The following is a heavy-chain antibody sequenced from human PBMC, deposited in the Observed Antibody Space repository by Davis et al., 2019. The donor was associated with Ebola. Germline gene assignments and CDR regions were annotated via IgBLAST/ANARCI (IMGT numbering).Heavy chain of an antibody. CDR3: ARDLSYYDSSGYYDY. Sequence: AASVKVSCKASGGTFSSYAISWVRQAPGQGLEWMGRIIPILGIANYAQKFQGRVTITADKSTSTAYMELSSLRSDDTAVYYCARDLSYYDSSGYYDYWGQGTLVTVSS. CDR2: IIPILGIA. J-gene: IGHJ4*02. D-gene: IGHD3-22*01. CDR1: GGTFSSYA. V-gene: IGHV1-69*04.